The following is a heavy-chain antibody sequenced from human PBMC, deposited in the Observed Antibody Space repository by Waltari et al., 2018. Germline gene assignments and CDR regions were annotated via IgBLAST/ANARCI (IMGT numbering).Heavy chain of an antibody. Sequence: EVQLVESGGGLIQPGGSLRLSCGASGLTFSDYELNWVRQAPGKGLEWIAYISTSGSTIYYADSVKGRFTVSRDNAKNSVYLQMNSLRVEDTAVYYCARAVVPAAIYWFDPWGQGTLVTVSS. CDR2: ISTSGSTI. J-gene: IGHJ5*02. V-gene: IGHV3-48*03. D-gene: IGHD2-2*01. CDR3: ARAVVPAAIYWFDP. CDR1: GLTFSDYE.